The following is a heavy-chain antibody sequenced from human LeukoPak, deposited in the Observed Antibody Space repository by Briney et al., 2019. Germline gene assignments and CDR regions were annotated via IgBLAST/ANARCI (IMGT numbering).Heavy chain of an antibody. Sequence: GGSLRLSCAASGFTFDDYAMHWVRQAPGKGLEWVSGISWNSGSIGYADSVKGRFTISRDNAKNSLYLQMNSLRAEDTALYYCAKASYGSGSYYSYFDYWGQGTLVTVSS. CDR1: GFTFDDYA. CDR3: AKASYGSGSYYSYFDY. D-gene: IGHD3-10*01. CDR2: ISWNSGSI. V-gene: IGHV3-9*01. J-gene: IGHJ4*02.